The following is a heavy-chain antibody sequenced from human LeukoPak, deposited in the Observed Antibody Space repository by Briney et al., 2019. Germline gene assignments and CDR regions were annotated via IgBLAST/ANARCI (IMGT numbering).Heavy chain of an antibody. CDR1: GFDFSSYS. CDR2: ISPWSDYI. V-gene: IGHV3-21*01. J-gene: IGHJ4*02. D-gene: IGHD3-9*01. CDR3: AKSPADFDPPLG. Sequence: GGSLRLSCAASGFDFSSYSMNWVRQAPGKGLEWVSAISPWSDYIYYVDSVKGRFTISRDYAKNSLYLQMNSLRAEDTAVYYCAKSPADFDPPLGWGQGTLVTVSS.